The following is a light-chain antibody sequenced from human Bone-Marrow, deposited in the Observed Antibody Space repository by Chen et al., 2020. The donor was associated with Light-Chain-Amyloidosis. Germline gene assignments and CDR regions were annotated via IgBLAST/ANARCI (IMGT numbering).Light chain of an antibody. CDR1: SSDVGGYNY. J-gene: IGLJ2*01. CDR3: SSYTSTGTRV. V-gene: IGLV2-14*03. Sequence: QSALTQPASVSGSPGQSITISCTGTSSDVGGYNYVSWYQQHPGKAPKLMIYGVSNRPSGISYRFSGYNSGNTASLTISGLQAEDEADYYCSSYTSTGTRVFGGGTKLTVL. CDR2: GVS.